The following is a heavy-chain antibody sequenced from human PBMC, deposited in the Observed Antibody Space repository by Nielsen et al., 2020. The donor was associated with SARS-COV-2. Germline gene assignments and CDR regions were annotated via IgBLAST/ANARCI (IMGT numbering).Heavy chain of an antibody. CDR1: GFTFSSYS. V-gene: IGHV3-21*04. D-gene: IGHD1-26*01. Sequence: GGSLRLSCAASGFTFSSYSMNWVRQAPGKGLEWVSSISSSSSYIYYADSVKGRFTISRDNAKNSLYLQMSSLRTEDTAVYYCTRWVVGTTYTFDYWGQGTLVTVPS. CDR3: TRWVVGTTYTFDY. J-gene: IGHJ4*02. CDR2: ISSSSSYI.